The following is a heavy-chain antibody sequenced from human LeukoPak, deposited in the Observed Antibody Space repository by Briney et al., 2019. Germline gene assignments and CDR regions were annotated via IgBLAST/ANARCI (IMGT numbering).Heavy chain of an antibody. J-gene: IGHJ6*03. CDR3: ARELEWLLYNHYYYYMDV. V-gene: IGHV1-69*05. CDR2: IIPIFGTA. CDR1: GGTFSSYA. Sequence: SVKVSCKASGGTFSSYAISWVRQAPGQGLEWMGRIIPIFGTANYAQKFQGRVTITTDESTSTAYMELSSLRSEDTAVYYCARELEWLLYNHYYYYMDVWGKGTTVTVSS. D-gene: IGHD3-3*01.